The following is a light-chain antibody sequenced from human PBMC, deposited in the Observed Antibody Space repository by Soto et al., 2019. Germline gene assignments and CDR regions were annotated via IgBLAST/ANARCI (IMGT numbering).Light chain of an antibody. J-gene: IGLJ2*01. V-gene: IGLV2-14*03. CDR2: EVS. CDR3: MSYRGPSMTMV. CDR1: SSDVGGYNY. Sequence: QSALTQPASVSGSPGQSITISCTGTSSDVGGYNYVSWYQQHPDKAPKLMIYEVSNRSSGVSHRFSGSKSGNTASLTISGLQAEDEADYYCMSYRGPSMTMVFGGGTKLTVL.